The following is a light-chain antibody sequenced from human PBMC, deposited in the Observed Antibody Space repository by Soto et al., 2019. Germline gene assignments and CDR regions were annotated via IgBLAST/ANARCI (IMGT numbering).Light chain of an antibody. CDR2: DAS. J-gene: IGKJ5*01. Sequence: EIVLTQSQATLSLSPGERATLSCRASQSVSSYLAWYQPKPGQAPRLLIYDASNRATGTPARSSGSGSGTDFPRTLSSLEPEDFAVYYCQQRSNWPPRITFGQGTRLEIK. V-gene: IGKV3-11*01. CDR1: QSVSSY. CDR3: QQRSNWPPRIT.